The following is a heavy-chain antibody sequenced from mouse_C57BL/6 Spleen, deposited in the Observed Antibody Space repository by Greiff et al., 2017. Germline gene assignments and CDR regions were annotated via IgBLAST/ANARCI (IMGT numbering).Heavy chain of an antibody. CDR2: IFPGDGTT. J-gene: IGHJ4*01. Sequence: VQLKESGPELVKPGASVKISCKASGYAFSDYRMNWVKQRNGKGLEWIGEIFPGDGTTSYNGKFKGKATLTADKSSSTAYMQLSSLTSEDSAVYYCARGTKGDWGQGASVT. CDR1: GYAFSDYR. V-gene: IGHV1-80*01. D-gene: IGHD1-3*01. CDR3: ARGTKGD.